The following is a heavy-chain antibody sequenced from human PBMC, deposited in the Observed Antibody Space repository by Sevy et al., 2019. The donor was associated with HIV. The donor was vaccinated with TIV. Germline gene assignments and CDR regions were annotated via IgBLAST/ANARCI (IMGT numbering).Heavy chain of an antibody. D-gene: IGHD6-13*01. CDR2: TRNKADGYTT. Sequence: GGSLRLSCVASGFTFSDHSMEWVRQAPGKGLEWVGRTRNKADGYTTEYAASVKGRFTITRDDSKNSLYVQMNSLKTEDTAVYYCASHAGIAAAGRVFDYWGQGTLVTVSS. J-gene: IGHJ4*02. V-gene: IGHV3-72*01. CDR1: GFTFSDHS. CDR3: ASHAGIAAAGRVFDY.